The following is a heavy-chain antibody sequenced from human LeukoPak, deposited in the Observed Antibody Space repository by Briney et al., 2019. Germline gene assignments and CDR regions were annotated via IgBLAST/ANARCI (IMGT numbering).Heavy chain of an antibody. V-gene: IGHV3-48*01. CDR1: GFTFSSYS. Sequence: GGSLRLSCAASGFTFSSYSMNWVRQAPGKGLEWVSYISSSSSTIYYADSVKGRFTISRDNAKNSLYLQMNSLRAEDTAVYYCAKTLGGGGSYLRSFYFDYWGQGTLVTVSS. CDR2: ISSSSSTI. CDR3: AKTLGGGGSYLRSFYFDY. D-gene: IGHD1-26*01. J-gene: IGHJ4*02.